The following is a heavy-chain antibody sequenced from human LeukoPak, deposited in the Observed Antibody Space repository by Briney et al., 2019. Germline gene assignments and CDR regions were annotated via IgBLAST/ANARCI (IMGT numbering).Heavy chain of an antibody. D-gene: IGHD3-16*01. CDR3: ARGDPHGY. CDR1: GFTFKNYA. CDR2: ISGSGGNT. J-gene: IGHJ4*02. Sequence: GGSLRLSCAASGFTFKNYAMNCFSQAPGKGLEWVSAISGSGGNTYYADSVKGRFTISRDNSKNTLYLQMNSLSAEDTAVYYCARGDPHGYWGQGTLVTVSS. V-gene: IGHV3-23*01.